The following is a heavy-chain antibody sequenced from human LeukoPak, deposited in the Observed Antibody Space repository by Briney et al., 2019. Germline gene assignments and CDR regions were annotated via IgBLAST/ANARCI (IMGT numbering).Heavy chain of an antibody. CDR2: IKQDESEK. Sequence: PRGSLRLSCAASGFTLSDYWMSWVRQAPGKGLEWVANIKQDESEKYYVDSVKGRFTISRDNAKNTLYVQINSLRAEDTAVYCCATSPMGGYEPFYFDYWGQGTLVTVSS. V-gene: IGHV3-7*01. CDR1: GFTLSDYW. CDR3: ATSPMGGYEPFYFDY. J-gene: IGHJ4*02. D-gene: IGHD5-12*01.